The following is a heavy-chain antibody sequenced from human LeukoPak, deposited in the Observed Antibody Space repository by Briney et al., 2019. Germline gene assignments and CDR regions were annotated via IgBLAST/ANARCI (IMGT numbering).Heavy chain of an antibody. V-gene: IGHV3-15*07. CDR3: TVGTYYYDSSGYYSVDY. CDR2: IKSKTDGGTT. CDR1: GFTFSNAW. D-gene: IGHD3-22*01. J-gene: IGHJ4*02. Sequence: GGSLRLSCAASGFTFSNAWMNWVRQAPGKGLEWVGRIKSKTDGGTTDYAAPVKGRFTISRDDSKNTLYLQMNSLKTEDTAVYYCTVGTYYYDSSGYYSVDYWGQGTLVTVSS.